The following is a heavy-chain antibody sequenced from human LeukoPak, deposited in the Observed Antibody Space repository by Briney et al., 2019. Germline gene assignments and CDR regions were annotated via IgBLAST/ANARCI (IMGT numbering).Heavy chain of an antibody. CDR3: ARDHYYDSTGYYYSGAFDN. Sequence: PGGSLRLSCAASGFTFSSYSMNWVRQAPGKGLEWVSSISSSSSYIYYADSVKGRFTISRDNAKNSLYLQMNSLRAEDTAVYYCARDHYYDSTGYYYSGAFDNWGQGTMVTVSS. V-gene: IGHV3-21*01. CDR2: ISSSSSYI. D-gene: IGHD3-22*01. J-gene: IGHJ3*02. CDR1: GFTFSSYS.